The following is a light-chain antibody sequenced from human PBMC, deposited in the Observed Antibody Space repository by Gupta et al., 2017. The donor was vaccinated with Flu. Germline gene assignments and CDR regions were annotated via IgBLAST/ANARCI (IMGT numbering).Light chain of an antibody. V-gene: IGKV1-5*03. CDR1: QNISTW. Sequence: PSTRLAFVGDRVTMTCRASQNISTWLAWYQKKPEKAPKLLISEASKLETGVPSRFSGSGSGTQFTLTISSLQPDDFASYYCQQSFTYSWTFGQGTKVEIK. J-gene: IGKJ1*01. CDR3: QQSFTYSWT. CDR2: EAS.